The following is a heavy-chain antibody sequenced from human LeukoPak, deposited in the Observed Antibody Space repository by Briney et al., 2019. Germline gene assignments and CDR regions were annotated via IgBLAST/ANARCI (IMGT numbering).Heavy chain of an antibody. CDR2: ISGSGGST. Sequence: PGGSLRLSCAASGFTFSSYGMHWVRQAPGKGLEWVSAISGSGGSTYYADSVKGRFTISRDNSKNTLYLQMNSLRAEDTAVYFCVRVGYSYGYGDWNHFDYWGQGTLVTVSS. CDR1: GFTFSSYG. CDR3: VRVGYSYGYGDWNHFDY. D-gene: IGHD5-18*01. V-gene: IGHV3-23*01. J-gene: IGHJ4*02.